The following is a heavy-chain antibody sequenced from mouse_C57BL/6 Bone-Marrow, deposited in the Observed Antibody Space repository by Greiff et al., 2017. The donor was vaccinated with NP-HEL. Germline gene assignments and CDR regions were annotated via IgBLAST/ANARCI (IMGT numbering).Heavy chain of an antibody. V-gene: IGHV2-2*01. CDR3: ACFYGSSSYFDV. D-gene: IGHD1-1*01. CDR2: IWSGGST. J-gene: IGHJ1*03. Sequence: VMLVESGPGLVQPSQSLSLTCPVSGFSLTRYGVHWVRQSPGKGLEWLGVIWSGGSTDYNAAFISRLSISKDKSKSQVFFKMNSLQADDTAIYYCACFYGSSSYFDVWGTGTTVTVSS. CDR1: GFSLTRYG.